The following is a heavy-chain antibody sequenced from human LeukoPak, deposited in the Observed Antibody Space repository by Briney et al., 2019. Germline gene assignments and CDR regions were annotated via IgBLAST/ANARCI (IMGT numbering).Heavy chain of an antibody. V-gene: IGHV4-59*01. D-gene: IGHD2-15*01. CDR1: GGSISSYY. Sequence: SETLSLTCTVSGGSISSYYWSWIRQPPGKGLEWIGYIYSTGGTNSSPALKSRVTISVDTSKNQFSLNMTSVTAADTAVYYCTRAARYCNGGSCYPSTFDYWGQGTLVTVSS. CDR2: IYSTGGT. J-gene: IGHJ4*02. CDR3: TRAARYCNGGSCYPSTFDY.